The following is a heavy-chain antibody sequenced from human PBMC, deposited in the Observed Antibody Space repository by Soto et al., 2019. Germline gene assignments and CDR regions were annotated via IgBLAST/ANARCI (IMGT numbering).Heavy chain of an antibody. CDR2: ISAYNGNT. J-gene: IGHJ4*02. Sequence: QVQLVQSGAEVKKPGASVKVSCKASGYTFSSYGISWVRQAPGQGLEWMGRISAYNGNTNYAQKFQGRVTMTTDTSTSTAYLELRSLISDDTAVYYCARITILGLPWDSWGQGTLVTVSS. CDR3: ARITILGLPWDS. D-gene: IGHD3-3*01. V-gene: IGHV1-18*04. CDR1: GYTFSSYG.